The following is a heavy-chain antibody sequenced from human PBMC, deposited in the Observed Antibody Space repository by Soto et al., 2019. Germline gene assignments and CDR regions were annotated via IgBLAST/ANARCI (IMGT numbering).Heavy chain of an antibody. V-gene: IGHV4-39*01. J-gene: IGHJ5*02. Sequence: QLQLQESGPGLVKPSETLSLTCTVSGGSISSRGYYWGWIRQPPGKGLEWIGTIYYSGSTYYNPSLMSGVTISVDTSKNQFSLKLSTVTAAYSAVYYCATSKWFDPWGQGTLVTVSS. CDR2: IYYSGST. CDR1: GGSISSRGYY. CDR3: ATSKWFDP.